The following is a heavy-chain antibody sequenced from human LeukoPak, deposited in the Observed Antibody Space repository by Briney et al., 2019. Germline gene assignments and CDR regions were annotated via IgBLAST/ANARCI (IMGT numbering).Heavy chain of an antibody. J-gene: IGHJ4*02. V-gene: IGHV3-30*03. D-gene: IGHD6-13*01. CDR3: ARVIAAADYYFDY. CDR1: GFTFSSYG. CDR2: ISYDGSNK. Sequence: GGSLRLSCAASGFTFSSYGMHWVRQAPGKGLEWVAVISYDGSNKYYADSVKGRFTISRDNSKNTLYLQMNSLRAEDTAVYYCARVIAAADYYFDYWGQGTLVTVSS.